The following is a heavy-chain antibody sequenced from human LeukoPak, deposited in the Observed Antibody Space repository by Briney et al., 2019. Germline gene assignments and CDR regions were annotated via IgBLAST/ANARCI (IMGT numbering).Heavy chain of an antibody. Sequence: GGSLRLSCAASGFTFSDYYMSWIRQAPGKGLEWVSYISSSGSTIYYADSVKGRFTISRDNAKNSLYLQMNSLGAEDTAVYYCARVDTAMAFDYWGQGTLVTVSS. CDR1: GFTFSDYY. D-gene: IGHD5-18*01. V-gene: IGHV3-11*01. J-gene: IGHJ4*02. CDR2: ISSSGSTI. CDR3: ARVDTAMAFDY.